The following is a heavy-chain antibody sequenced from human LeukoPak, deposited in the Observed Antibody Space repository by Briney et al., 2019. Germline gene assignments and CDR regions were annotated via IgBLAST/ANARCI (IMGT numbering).Heavy chain of an antibody. CDR3: ARGRRWVLPYYYGMDV. V-gene: IGHV3-48*04. CDR1: GFTFSSFW. CDR2: ISGSGSTI. D-gene: IGHD5-24*01. J-gene: IGHJ6*02. Sequence: GGSLRLSCAASGFTFSSFWMTWVRQAPGKGLEWVSYISGSGSTIYYADSVKGRCTISRDNAKDSLYLQMDSLRAEDTAVYYCARGRRWVLPYYYGMDVWGQGTTVTVSS.